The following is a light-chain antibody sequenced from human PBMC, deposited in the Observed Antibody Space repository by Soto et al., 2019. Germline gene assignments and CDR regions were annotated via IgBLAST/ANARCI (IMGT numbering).Light chain of an antibody. CDR2: AAS. CDR3: QLSDGSWT. Sequence: DIQMTQSPSSLSASVGDSVTITCRASQSISTYLNWYQQKLGKAPKLLISAASSLQSGVPSRFSGSGSGTYFTLSISSLQPEDHVTYYCQLSDGSWTFGQGTKVEIK. V-gene: IGKV1-39*01. CDR1: QSISTY. J-gene: IGKJ1*01.